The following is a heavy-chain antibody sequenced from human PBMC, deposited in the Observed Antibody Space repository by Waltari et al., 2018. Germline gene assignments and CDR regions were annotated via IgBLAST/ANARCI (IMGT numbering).Heavy chain of an antibody. Sequence: QGLEWMGWISAYNGNTNYAQKFQGRVTITADTSTDTAYMELSSLRSEDTAVYYCATEPDFGVVIRYMDVWGKGTTVTVSS. CDR3: ATEPDFGVVIRYMDV. V-gene: IGHV1-18*01. J-gene: IGHJ6*03. D-gene: IGHD3-3*01. CDR2: ISAYNGNT.